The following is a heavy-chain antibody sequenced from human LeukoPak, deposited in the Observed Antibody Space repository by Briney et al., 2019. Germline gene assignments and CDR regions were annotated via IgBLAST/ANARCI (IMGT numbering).Heavy chain of an antibody. CDR2: ISGSGGST. CDR1: GLTFRSYW. CDR3: AKGANFVVVPAAVNWFDP. V-gene: IGHV3-23*01. D-gene: IGHD2-2*01. Sequence: PGGSLRLSCTFSGLTFRSYWMNWVRQAPGKGLEWVSTISGSGGSTYYADSVRGRFTISRDNSKSTLYLQMNSLRAEDTAVYYCAKGANFVVVPAAVNWFDPWGQGTLVTVSS. J-gene: IGHJ5*02.